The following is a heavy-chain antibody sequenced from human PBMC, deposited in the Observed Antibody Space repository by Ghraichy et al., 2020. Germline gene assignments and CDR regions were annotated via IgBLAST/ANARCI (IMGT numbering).Heavy chain of an antibody. Sequence: GGSLRLSCAASGFTFSNAWMSWVRQAPGKGLEWVGRIKSKTDGGTTDYAAPVKGRFTISRDDSKNTLYLQMNSLKTEDTAVYYCTTDFHPYSSGCRIDWGQGTLVTVSS. V-gene: IGHV3-15*01. CDR3: TTDFHPYSSGCRID. CDR1: GFTFSNAW. CDR2: IKSKTDGGTT. D-gene: IGHD6-19*01. J-gene: IGHJ4*02.